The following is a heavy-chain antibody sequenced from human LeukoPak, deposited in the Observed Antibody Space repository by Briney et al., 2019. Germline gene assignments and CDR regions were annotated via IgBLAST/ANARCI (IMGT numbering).Heavy chain of an antibody. CDR1: RFIFSDYG. Sequence: GGSLRLSCTASRFIFSDYGMHWVRQAPGKGLEWVAVVSYSGTTTYYADSVRGRFTVSRDNSKNVLYLQMDRLSPEDTAVYYCARGEIQLWRNFDYWGQGTLVTVSS. D-gene: IGHD5-18*01. V-gene: IGHV3-30*03. CDR3: ARGEIQLWRNFDY. CDR2: VSYSGTTT. J-gene: IGHJ4*02.